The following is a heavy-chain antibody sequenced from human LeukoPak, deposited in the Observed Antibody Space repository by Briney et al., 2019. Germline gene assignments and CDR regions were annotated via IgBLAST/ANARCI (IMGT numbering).Heavy chain of an antibody. D-gene: IGHD3-3*01. CDR2: IYYSGSP. J-gene: IGHJ3*02. Sequence: SETLSLTCTVSGGSISSYFWSWIRQPPGKGLEWIGYIYYSGSPNYNPSLRSRVIISLDTSKNQFSLKLNSVTAADTAVYYCARGIFGVIINAFHIWGQGTMVTVSS. CDR1: GGSISSYF. V-gene: IGHV4-59*01. CDR3: ARGIFGVIINAFHI.